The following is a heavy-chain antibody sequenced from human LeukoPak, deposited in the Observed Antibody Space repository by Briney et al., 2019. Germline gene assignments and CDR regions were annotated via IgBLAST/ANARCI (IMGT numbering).Heavy chain of an antibody. D-gene: IGHD2-2*02. CDR2: ISYDGSNK. CDR3: ARVAAEVVGVPGAIGFGWLRRDYYYMDV. Sequence: SGGSLRLSCAASGFTFSSYGMSWVRQAPGKGLEWVAVISYDGSNKYYADSVKGRFTISRDNSKNTLFLQMNSLRSEDTAVYYCARVAAEVVGVPGAIGFGWLRRDYYYMDVWGKGTTVTVSS. CDR1: GFTFSSYG. V-gene: IGHV3-30*03. J-gene: IGHJ6*03.